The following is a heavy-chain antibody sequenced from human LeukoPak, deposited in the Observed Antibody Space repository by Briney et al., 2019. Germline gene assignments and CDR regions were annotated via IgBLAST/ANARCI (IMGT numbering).Heavy chain of an antibody. CDR3: ARAGVISGWDY. V-gene: IGHV3-53*01. CDR1: GFIVSSNY. D-gene: IGHD3-3*02. Sequence: PGGSLRLSCAASGFIVSSNYMSWVRQAPGKGLEWLSAIGGEKSGSWTKSADSVKGRLTISRDNSENTLYLQMDSLTVEDTAVYYCARAGVISGWDYWGQGVLVTVSS. J-gene: IGHJ4*02. CDR2: IGGEKSGSWT.